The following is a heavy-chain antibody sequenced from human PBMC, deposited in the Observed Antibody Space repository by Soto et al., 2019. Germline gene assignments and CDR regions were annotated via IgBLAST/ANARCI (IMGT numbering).Heavy chain of an antibody. Sequence: PSETLCLTCTVSGGSISSYYWSWIRQPPGKGLEWIGYIYYSGSTNYNPSLKSRVTISVDTSKNQFSLKLSSVTAADTAVYYCAIYKPYCSGGSCYCFDPWGQGTLVTVSS. J-gene: IGHJ5*02. CDR3: AIYKPYCSGGSCYCFDP. D-gene: IGHD2-15*01. CDR1: GGSISSYY. V-gene: IGHV4-59*08. CDR2: IYYSGST.